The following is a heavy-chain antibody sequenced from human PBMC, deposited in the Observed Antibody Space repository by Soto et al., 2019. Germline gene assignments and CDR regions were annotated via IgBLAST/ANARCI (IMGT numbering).Heavy chain of an antibody. CDR2: IYYSGST. Sequence: TLSLTCTVSGGSISSGXXXWSWIRQPPGKGLEWIGSIYYSGSTYYNPSLKSRVTISVDTSKNQFSLKLSSVTAADTAVYYCARGKYDILTGYYRSYYXYYGMDVWGQGTTVTVSS. CDR3: ARGKYDILTGYYRSYYXYYGMDV. J-gene: IGHJ6*02. CDR1: GGSISSGXXX. D-gene: IGHD3-9*01. V-gene: IGHV4-30-4*01.